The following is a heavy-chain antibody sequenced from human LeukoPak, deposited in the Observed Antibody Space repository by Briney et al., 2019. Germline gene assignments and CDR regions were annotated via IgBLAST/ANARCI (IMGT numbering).Heavy chain of an antibody. J-gene: IGHJ4*02. CDR2: IYPGDSDT. CDR1: GYSFTSYW. D-gene: IGHD2-15*01. CDR3: ARHPLGYCSGGSCSIY. V-gene: IGHV5-51*01. Sequence: GESLKISCKGSGYSFTSYWIGWVRQMPGKGLEWMGIIYPGDSDTRYSPSFQGQVTISADKSISTAYLQSSSLKASDTAMYYCARHPLGYCSGGSCSIYWGQGTLVTVSS.